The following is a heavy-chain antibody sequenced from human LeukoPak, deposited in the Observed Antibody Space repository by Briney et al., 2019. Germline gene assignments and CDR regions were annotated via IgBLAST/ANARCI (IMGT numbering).Heavy chain of an antibody. J-gene: IGHJ4*02. D-gene: IGHD4-17*01. V-gene: IGHV4-39*01. CDR2: IYYSGST. CDR1: GGSVSSSLHS. Sequence: PSETLSLTCTVSGGSVSSSLHSWGWVRQPPEKGLEWIGSIYYSGSTNYNAPFNSRVTMSVDRSKDQFSLNLSSVAATDTAVYYCARHFYGDYVFDYWGKGTLVTVTS. CDR3: ARHFYGDYVFDY.